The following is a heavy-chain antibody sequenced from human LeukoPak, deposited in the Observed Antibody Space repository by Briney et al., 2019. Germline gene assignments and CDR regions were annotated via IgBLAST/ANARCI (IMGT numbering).Heavy chain of an antibody. J-gene: IGHJ6*03. V-gene: IGHV4-61*02. CDR2: IYTSGNT. CDR1: GGSISSGGYY. Sequence: PSETLSLTCTVSGGSISSGGYYWTWIRQPAGKGLEWIGRIYTSGNTNYNPSLNSRVTISIDTSKNQISLRLSSVTAADTAMYYCAREHSITFMAVSFPPYYYYFMDVWGKGTTVTVSS. CDR3: AREHSITFMAVSFPPYYYYFMDV. D-gene: IGHD3-16*01.